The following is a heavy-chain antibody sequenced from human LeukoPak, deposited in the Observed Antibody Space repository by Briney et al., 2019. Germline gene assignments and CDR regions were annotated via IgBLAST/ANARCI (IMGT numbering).Heavy chain of an antibody. CDR3: ARDAPYYQNHWFDP. Sequence: ASVKVSCKASGYTFTSYYMHWVRQAPRQGLEWMGWISAYNGNTNYAQKLQGRVTMTTDTSTSTAYMELRSLRSDDTAVYYCARDAPYYQNHWFDPWGQGTLVTVSS. CDR2: ISAYNGNT. D-gene: IGHD3-10*01. J-gene: IGHJ5*02. V-gene: IGHV1-18*04. CDR1: GYTFTSYY.